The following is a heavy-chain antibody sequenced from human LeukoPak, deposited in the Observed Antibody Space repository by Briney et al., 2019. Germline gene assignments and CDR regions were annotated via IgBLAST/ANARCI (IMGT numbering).Heavy chain of an antibody. CDR1: GFTFSSYA. J-gene: IGHJ4*02. CDR2: TSGSGVST. V-gene: IGHV3-23*01. CDR3: AKYTSSSDYFDH. D-gene: IGHD6-6*01. Sequence: PGGSLRLSCAASGFTFSSYAMSWVRQAPGKGLEWVSDTSGSGVSTYYADSVKGRFTISRDNSKNTLYLQMNSLRAEDTAVYYCAKYTSSSDYFDHWGQGTLATVSS.